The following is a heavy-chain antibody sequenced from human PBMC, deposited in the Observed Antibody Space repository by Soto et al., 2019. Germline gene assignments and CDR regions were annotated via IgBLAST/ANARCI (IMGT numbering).Heavy chain of an antibody. D-gene: IGHD1-1*01. J-gene: IGHJ4*02. CDR2: SSYNGGT. CDR1: GGSFSGYY. Sequence: WETLSLTCAVYGGSFSGYYWSWIRQPPGKGLQWIGSSSYNGGTFYNPSLKGRVAISVDTSKKQSSLQVTSVTAADTAMYFCARHRIEVVWRGFDYWGQGSPVTVSS. CDR3: ARHRIEVVWRGFDY. V-gene: IGHV4-59*08.